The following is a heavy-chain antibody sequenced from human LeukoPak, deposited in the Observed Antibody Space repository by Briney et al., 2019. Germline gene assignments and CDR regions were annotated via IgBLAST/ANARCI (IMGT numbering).Heavy chain of an antibody. J-gene: IGHJ4*02. V-gene: IGHV1-69*10. Sequence: GASVKVSCNASGGTFSSYAISWVRQAPGQGLEWMGGIIPILGTANYAQKFQGRVTITADKSTSTAYMELSSLRSEDTAVYYCAILVRGAIISPFDYWGQGTLVTVSS. CDR3: AILVRGAIISPFDY. CDR2: IIPILGTA. CDR1: GGTFSSYA. D-gene: IGHD3-10*01.